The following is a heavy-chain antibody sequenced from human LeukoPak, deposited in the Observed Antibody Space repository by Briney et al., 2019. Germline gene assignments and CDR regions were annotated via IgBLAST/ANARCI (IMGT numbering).Heavy chain of an antibody. D-gene: IGHD1-7*01. CDR3: AKDLEGNYCDYFDF. CDR2: ISGTGGKT. Sequence: PGGSLRLSCAASGFTFSSFAMSWVRQAPGKGLEWVSAISGTGGKTYYADSVKGRFTISRDKSRNTLYLQMNSLTAEDTAICYCAKDLEGNYCDYFDFWGQGTLVTVSS. V-gene: IGHV3-23*01. J-gene: IGHJ4*02. CDR1: GFTFSSFA.